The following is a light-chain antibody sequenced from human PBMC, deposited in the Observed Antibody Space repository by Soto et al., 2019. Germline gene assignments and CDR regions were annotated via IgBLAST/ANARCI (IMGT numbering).Light chain of an antibody. CDR2: GNS. J-gene: IGLJ3*02. Sequence: QSVLTQPPSVSGAPGQRVTISCTESSSSIGAGYDVHWYQQLPGTAPKLLIYGNSNRPSGVPDRFSGSKSGTSASLAITGLQAEDEADYYCQAYDSSLSAWVFGGGTKVTVL. V-gene: IGLV1-40*01. CDR1: SSSIGAGYD. CDR3: QAYDSSLSAWV.